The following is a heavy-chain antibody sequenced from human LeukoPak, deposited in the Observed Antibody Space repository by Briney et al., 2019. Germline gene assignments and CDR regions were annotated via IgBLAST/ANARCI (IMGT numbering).Heavy chain of an antibody. CDR2: ISPNNGDT. D-gene: IGHD3-9*01. Sequence: ASVKVSCKASGYTFTNYGITWVRQAPGQGLEWMGWISPNNGDTNYAQKLQGRVTMTTDTSTSTAYMELRSLRSDDTAVYYCARDQYYDILTGYSQDAFDIWGQGTMVTVSS. V-gene: IGHV1-18*01. CDR3: ARDQYYDILTGYSQDAFDI. CDR1: GYTFTNYG. J-gene: IGHJ3*02.